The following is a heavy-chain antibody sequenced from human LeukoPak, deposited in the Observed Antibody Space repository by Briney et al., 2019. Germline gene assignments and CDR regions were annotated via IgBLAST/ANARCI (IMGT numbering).Heavy chain of an antibody. D-gene: IGHD3-22*01. CDR2: ISGSGDTT. J-gene: IGHJ5*02. CDR3: ARYYDSSVFPPPDP. V-gene: IGHV3-23*01. Sequence: GGSLRLSCVASGFTFSNYAMSWVRQAPGRGLEWVSGISGSGDTTYYADSVKGRFTISRDNSKNTLCLQMNSLRAEDTAIYYCARYYDSSVFPPPDPWGQGTLVTVSS. CDR1: GFTFSNYA.